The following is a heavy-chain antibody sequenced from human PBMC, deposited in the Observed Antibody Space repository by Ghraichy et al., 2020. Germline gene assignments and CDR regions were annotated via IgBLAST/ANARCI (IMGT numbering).Heavy chain of an antibody. CDR1: GFTFSSYA. D-gene: IGHD3-3*01. V-gene: IGHV3-23*01. J-gene: IGHJ5*02. CDR3: AKRSGGYDFWSGYSRAPNWFDP. Sequence: GGSLRLSCAASGFTFSSYAMSWVRQAPGKGLEWVSAISGSGGSTYYADSVKGRFTISRDNSKNTLYLQMNSLRAEDTAVYYCAKRSGGYDFWSGYSRAPNWFDPWGQGTLVTVSS. CDR2: ISGSGGST.